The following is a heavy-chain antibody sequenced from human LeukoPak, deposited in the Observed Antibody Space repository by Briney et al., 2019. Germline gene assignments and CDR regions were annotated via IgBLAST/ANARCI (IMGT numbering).Heavy chain of an antibody. V-gene: IGHV3-30*02. CDR3: AKSSYCSSTSCYLPLDY. CDR2: IRFDGSTK. J-gene: IGHJ4*02. CDR1: GFTLSSYG. Sequence: PGGSLRLSCAASGFTLSSYGMHWVRQAPGKGLEWVAFIRFDGSTKYYADSVTGRYTISRDHSENTLYLQMNSLRAADTAVYYCAKSSYCSSTSCYLPLDYWGQGTLVSVSS. D-gene: IGHD2-2*01.